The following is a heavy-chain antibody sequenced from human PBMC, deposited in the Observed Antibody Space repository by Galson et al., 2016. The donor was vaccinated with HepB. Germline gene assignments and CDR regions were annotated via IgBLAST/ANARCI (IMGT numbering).Heavy chain of an antibody. CDR3: AKQGGDSNSWTKVDS. V-gene: IGHV5-51*01. Sequence: QSGAEVKKPGESLKISCKGSGYSFTNHWIGWVRQMPGKGLEWMGIINPRDSETRYSPSFQGPVTISVDKSISTAFLQWSSLKASDTALYYCAKQGGDSNSWTKVDSWGQGSLVTVSS. J-gene: IGHJ5*01. D-gene: IGHD3-22*01. CDR1: GYSFTNHW. CDR2: INPRDSET.